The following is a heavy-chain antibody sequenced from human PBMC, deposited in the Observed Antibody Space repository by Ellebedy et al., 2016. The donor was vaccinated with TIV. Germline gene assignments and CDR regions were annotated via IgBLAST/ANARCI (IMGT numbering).Heavy chain of an antibody. CDR2: IYHSGST. Sequence: MPSETLSLTCTVSGYSISSGYYWGWIRQPPGKGLEWLGNIYHSGSTYYNPSLKSRVTISVDTSKNQFSLKLSSVTAADTAVYYCFSSGWECYYMDVWGKGTTVTVSS. V-gene: IGHV4-38-2*02. J-gene: IGHJ6*03. CDR3: FSSGWECYYMDV. D-gene: IGHD6-19*01. CDR1: GYSISSGYY.